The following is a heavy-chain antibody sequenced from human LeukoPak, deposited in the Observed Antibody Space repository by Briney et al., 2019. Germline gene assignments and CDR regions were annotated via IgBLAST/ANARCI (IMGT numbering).Heavy chain of an antibody. Sequence: GASVKVSCKASGYTFTRYYMHWVRQAPGQGLEWMGRINPNSGGTNYAQKFQGRVTMTRDTSISTAYMELSRLRSDDTAVYYCARDPFPTVTVYYYYYMDVWGKGTTVTVSS. D-gene: IGHD4-17*01. CDR1: GYTFTRYY. J-gene: IGHJ6*03. V-gene: IGHV1-2*06. CDR3: ARDPFPTVTVYYYYYMDV. CDR2: INPNSGGT.